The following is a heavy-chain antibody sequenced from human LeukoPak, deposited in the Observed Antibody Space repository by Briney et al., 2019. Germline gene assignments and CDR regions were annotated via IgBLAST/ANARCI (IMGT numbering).Heavy chain of an antibody. J-gene: IGHJ6*02. CDR1: GGSISSYY. V-gene: IGHV4-59*01. D-gene: IGHD3-10*01. CDR2: IYYSGST. Sequence: SETLSLTCTVSGGSISSYYWSWIRQPPGKGLEWIGYIYYSGSTSYNPSLKSRVTISVDTSKNQFSLRLTSLTAADTAVYYCARGISGSGTYYYGMDVWAKGPRSPSP. CDR3: ARGISGSGTYYYGMDV.